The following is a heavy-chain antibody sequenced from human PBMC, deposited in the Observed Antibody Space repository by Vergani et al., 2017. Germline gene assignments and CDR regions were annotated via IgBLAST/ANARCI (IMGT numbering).Heavy chain of an antibody. V-gene: IGHV4-31*11. J-gene: IGHJ4*02. D-gene: IGHD3-22*01. Sequence: QLQLQESGSGLVKPSQTLSLTCDVSGDSITNGGFSWNWIRQHPGKGLEWIGYIYSTGSTHHNPSLRRRINMSVDTSKNQFSLKLNSVTAADTAMYYCARIGGYDEGDAFRIGYFDSWGPGILVTVSS. CDR2: IYSTGST. CDR3: ARIGGYDEGDAFRIGYFDS. CDR1: GDSITNGGFS.